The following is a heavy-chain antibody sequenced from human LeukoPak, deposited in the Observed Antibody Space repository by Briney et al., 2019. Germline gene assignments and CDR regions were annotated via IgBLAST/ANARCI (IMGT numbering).Heavy chain of an antibody. V-gene: IGHV3-7*01. D-gene: IGHD3-10*01. J-gene: IGHJ4*02. CDR3: ARDIVHVFLWFGEPSSYYFDY. Sequence: PGGSLRLSCAASGFTFSSYWMSWVRQAPGKGLGWVANIKQDGSEKYYVDSVKGRFTISRDKAKNSLYLQMNSLRAEDTAVYYCARDIVHVFLWFGEPSSYYFDYWGQGTLVTVSS. CDR2: IKQDGSEK. CDR1: GFTFSSYW.